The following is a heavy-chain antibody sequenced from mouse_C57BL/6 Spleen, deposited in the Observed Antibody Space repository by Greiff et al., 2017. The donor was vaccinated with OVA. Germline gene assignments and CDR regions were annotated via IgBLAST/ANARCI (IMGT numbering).Heavy chain of an antibody. CDR1: GYAFSSYW. CDR2: IYPGDGDT. J-gene: IGHJ3*01. V-gene: IGHV1-80*01. CDR3: ARSGQGPWFAY. D-gene: IGHD3-3*01. Sequence: VQLQQSGAELVKPGASVKISCTASGYAFSSYWMNWVKQRPGKGLEWIGQIYPGDGDTNYNGKFKGKATLTADKSSSTAYMQLSSLTSEDAAVYFCARSGQGPWFAYWGQGTLVTVSA.